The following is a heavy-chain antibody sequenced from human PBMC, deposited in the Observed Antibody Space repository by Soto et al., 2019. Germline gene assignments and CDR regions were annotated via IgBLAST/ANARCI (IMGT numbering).Heavy chain of an antibody. CDR3: AAFTRYCSSTSCTSDAFDI. V-gene: IGHV1-2*04. CDR1: GYTFTGYY. CDR2: INPNSGGT. J-gene: IGHJ3*02. Sequence: ASVKVSCKASGYTFTGYYMHWVRQAPGQGLEWMGWINPNSGGTNYAQKFQGWVTMTRDTSISTAYMELSRLRSDDTAVYYCAAFTRYCSSTSCTSDAFDIWGQGTMVTVSS. D-gene: IGHD2-2*01.